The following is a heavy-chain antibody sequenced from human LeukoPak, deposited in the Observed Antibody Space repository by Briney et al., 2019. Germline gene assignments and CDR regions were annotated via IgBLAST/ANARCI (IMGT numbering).Heavy chain of an antibody. Sequence: PSQTLSLTCTVSGGSISSGDYYWSWIRQRPGKGLEWIGYIYYSGSTYYNPSLKSRVTISTDTSMNYFFLRLNSVTAADTAIYYCARGRVPATSVTSYWGQGTLVTVSS. V-gene: IGHV4-30-4*08. CDR3: ARGRVPATSVTSY. CDR1: GGSISSGDYY. J-gene: IGHJ4*02. CDR2: IYYSGST. D-gene: IGHD2-15*01.